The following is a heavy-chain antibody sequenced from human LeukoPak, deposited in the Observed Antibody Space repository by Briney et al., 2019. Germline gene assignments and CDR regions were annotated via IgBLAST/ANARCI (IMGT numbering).Heavy chain of an antibody. J-gene: IGHJ4*02. CDR1: GYSISSSNW. CDR3: ARSSGYSGYDFVLD. D-gene: IGHD5-12*01. Sequence: SETLSLTCAVSGYSISSSNWWSWVRQPPGKGLEWIGYIYYSGSTNYNPSLKSRVTISVDTSKNQFSLKLSSVTAADTAVYYCARSSGYSGYDFVLDWGQGTLVTVSS. V-gene: IGHV4-4*02. CDR2: IYYSGST.